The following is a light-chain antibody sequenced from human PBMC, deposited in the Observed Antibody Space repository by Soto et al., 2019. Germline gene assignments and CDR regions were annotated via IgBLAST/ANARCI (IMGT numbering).Light chain of an antibody. CDR2: GAS. Sequence: VLTQSPGTLSLSPGESSTLSCRASQSVSSSFLAWYQQKPGQAPRLLIYGASSRATGIPDRFSGSGSGTDFTLIISRLEPEDFAVYYCQQYGASPPTFGQGTKVDIK. J-gene: IGKJ1*01. CDR1: QSVSSSF. CDR3: QQYGASPPT. V-gene: IGKV3-20*01.